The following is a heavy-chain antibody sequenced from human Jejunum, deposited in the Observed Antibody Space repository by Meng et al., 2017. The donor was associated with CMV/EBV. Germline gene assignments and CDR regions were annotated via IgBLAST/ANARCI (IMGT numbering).Heavy chain of an antibody. V-gene: IGHV5-51*01. CDR1: GYSFTDYH. CDR2: TYPYNSDT. J-gene: IGHJ4*02. CDR3: ARAGSGADGYVDY. D-gene: IGHD3-22*01. Sequence: CKASGYSFTDYHIAWVRQVSGTDLQWVGSTYPYNSDTRYSPSFEGQVTISADTSSTTTYLQWTSLKTSDSAMYFCARAGSGADGYVDYWGQGTLVTVSS.